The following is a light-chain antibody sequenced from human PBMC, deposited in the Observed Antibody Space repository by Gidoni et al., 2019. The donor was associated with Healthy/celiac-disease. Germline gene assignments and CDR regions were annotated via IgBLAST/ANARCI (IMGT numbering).Light chain of an antibody. CDR3: QQYDNLPYT. Sequence: DIKMNQSPSSLSASVGDRVTITCQASQDISNYLNWYQQKPGKAPKLLIYDASNLETGVPSRFIGSVSGTDFTFTISSLQPEDIATYYCQQYDNLPYTFGQGTKLEIK. CDR1: QDISNY. J-gene: IGKJ2*01. V-gene: IGKV1-33*01. CDR2: DAS.